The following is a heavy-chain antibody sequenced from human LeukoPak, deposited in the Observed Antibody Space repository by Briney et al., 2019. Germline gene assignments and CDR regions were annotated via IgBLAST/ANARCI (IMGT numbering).Heavy chain of an antibody. V-gene: IGHV4-39*07. J-gene: IGHJ5*02. D-gene: IGHD3-10*01. CDR3: ARDYYGSGLNWFDP. CDR1: GGSISSSSYY. CDR2: IYYSGSA. Sequence: PSETLSLTCTVSGGSISSSSYYWGWIRQPPGKGLEWIGSIYYSGSAYYNPSLKSRVTISVDTSKNQFSLKLSSVTAADTAVYYCARDYYGSGLNWFDPWGQGTLVTVSS.